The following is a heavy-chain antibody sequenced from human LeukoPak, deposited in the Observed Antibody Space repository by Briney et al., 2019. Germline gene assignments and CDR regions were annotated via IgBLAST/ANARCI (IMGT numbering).Heavy chain of an antibody. CDR1: GFTFSSYG. V-gene: IGHV3-30*03. Sequence: GGSLRLSCAASGFTFSSYGMHWVRQAPGKGLEWVAVISYDGSNKYYADSVKGRFTISRDNSKNTLYLQMNSLRAEDTAVYYCARHGVVATTGIFDYWGQGTLVTVSS. D-gene: IGHD5-12*01. J-gene: IGHJ4*02. CDR2: ISYDGSNK. CDR3: ARHGVVATTGIFDY.